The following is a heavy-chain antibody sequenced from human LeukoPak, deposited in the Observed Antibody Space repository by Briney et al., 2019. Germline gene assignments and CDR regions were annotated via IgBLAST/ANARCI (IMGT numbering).Heavy chain of an antibody. D-gene: IGHD4-17*01. CDR3: ARTTTKYNTYDY. J-gene: IGHJ4*02. CDR2: IYYSGST. CDR1: GGSIRGSY. Sequence: SETLSLTCTVSGGSIRGSYWSWIRQPPGKGQEWIGYIYYSGSTDYNPSLKCRVTISVDTSKNQFSLKLNSMTAADTAVYYCARTTTKYNTYDYWGQGTLVTVSS. V-gene: IGHV4-59*01.